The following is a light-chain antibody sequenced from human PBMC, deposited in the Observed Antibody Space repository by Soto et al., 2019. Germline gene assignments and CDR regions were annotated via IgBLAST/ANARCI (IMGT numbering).Light chain of an antibody. CDR3: SSYTSSSTLGVV. J-gene: IGLJ2*01. V-gene: IGLV2-14*03. Sequence: QSVLTQPASVSGSPGQSITISCTGTSSDVDGYNFVSWYQQHPGKAPKLMIYDVSNRPSGVSNRFSGSKFDNTASLSISGLQAEDEADYYCSSYTSSSTLGVVFGGGTKLTVL. CDR1: SSDVDGYNF. CDR2: DVS.